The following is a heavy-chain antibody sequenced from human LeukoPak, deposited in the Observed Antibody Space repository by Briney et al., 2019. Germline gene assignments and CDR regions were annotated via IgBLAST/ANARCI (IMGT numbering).Heavy chain of an antibody. Sequence: PGGSLRVSCAASGISFSTYWMHWFRQVPGKGPVWVCRINSDGSSTNYADSVKGRFTISRDNAKNTLFLQMSSLRGEDTAVYYCALQREFSGYALDYWGQGTLVTVSS. D-gene: IGHD5-12*01. CDR1: GISFSTYW. V-gene: IGHV3-74*01. J-gene: IGHJ4*02. CDR3: ALQREFSGYALDY. CDR2: INSDGSST.